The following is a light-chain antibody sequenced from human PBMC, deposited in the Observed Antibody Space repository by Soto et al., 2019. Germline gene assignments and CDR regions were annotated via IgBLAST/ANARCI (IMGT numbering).Light chain of an antibody. V-gene: IGLV2-14*01. CDR2: EVS. J-gene: IGLJ3*02. CDR1: SSDIGGYNY. Sequence: QSALTQPASVSGSPGQSITISCTGTSSDIGGYNYVSWYQQYPGKAPRPMIYEVSNRPSGVSNRFSGSKSGNTASLTISGLQAEDEADYYCSSYTISNSWVFGGGTKLTVL. CDR3: SSYTISNSWV.